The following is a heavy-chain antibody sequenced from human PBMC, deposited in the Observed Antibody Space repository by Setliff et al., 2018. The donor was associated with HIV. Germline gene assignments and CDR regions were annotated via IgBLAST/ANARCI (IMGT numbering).Heavy chain of an antibody. Sequence: ASVKVSCKASGYTFTSYAMHWVRQAPGQRLEWMGWIDGGNGNTKYSQKFQGRVTITRDISASTAYMELSRLGSEDTAVFYCARTPEGAAAFDYWGQGTLVTVSS. CDR2: IDGGNGNT. V-gene: IGHV1-3*01. D-gene: IGHD6-13*01. J-gene: IGHJ4*02. CDR3: ARTPEGAAAFDY. CDR1: GYTFTSYA.